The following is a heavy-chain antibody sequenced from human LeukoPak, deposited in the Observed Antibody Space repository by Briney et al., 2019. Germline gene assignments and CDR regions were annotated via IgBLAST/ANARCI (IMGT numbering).Heavy chain of an antibody. CDR1: GYTFTGYY. J-gene: IGHJ4*02. CDR2: INPNSGGT. CDR3: ARNYVTATLVDFDY. D-gene: IGHD2-21*02. V-gene: IGHV1-2*06. Sequence: ASVKVSCKASGYTFTGYYMHWVRQPPGQGLEWMGRINPNSGGTNYAQKFQGRVTMTRDTSISTAYMELSRLRSDDTAVYYCARNYVTATLVDFDYWGQGTLVTVSS.